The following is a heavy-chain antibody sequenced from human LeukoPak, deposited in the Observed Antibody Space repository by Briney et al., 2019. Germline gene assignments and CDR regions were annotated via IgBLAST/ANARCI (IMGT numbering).Heavy chain of an antibody. Sequence: ASVNVSCKASGYTFIGYYMHWVRQAPGQGLEWMGWINPNSGGTNYAQKFQGRVTMTRDTSISTAYMELSRLRSDDTAVYYCARFMTCPQGHLMCWFDPWGQGTLVTVSS. CDR1: GYTFIGYY. CDR2: INPNSGGT. CDR3: ARFMTCPQGHLMCWFDP. J-gene: IGHJ5*02. V-gene: IGHV1-2*02.